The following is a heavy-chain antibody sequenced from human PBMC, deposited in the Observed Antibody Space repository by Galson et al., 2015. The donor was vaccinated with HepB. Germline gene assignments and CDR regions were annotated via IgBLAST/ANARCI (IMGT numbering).Heavy chain of an antibody. Sequence: SLRLSCAASGFTFSSYSMNWVRQAPGKGLEWVSSIGSSSNYIYYVESMKGRFTISRDNAKNSLYLQMNSLRAEDMAVYFCARSLRYFDWYNRPQDAFDIWGQGTMVTVSS. D-gene: IGHD3-9*01. V-gene: IGHV3-21*01. CDR3: ARSLRYFDWYNRPQDAFDI. CDR2: IGSSSNYI. J-gene: IGHJ3*02. CDR1: GFTFSSYS.